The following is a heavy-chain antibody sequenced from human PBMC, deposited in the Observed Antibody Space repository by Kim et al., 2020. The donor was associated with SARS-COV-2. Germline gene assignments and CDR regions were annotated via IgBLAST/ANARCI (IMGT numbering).Heavy chain of an antibody. CDR3: VKDFFDSSAAFDL. V-gene: IGHV3-9*01. CDR2: ISWNSGSI. Sequence: GGSLRLSCAASGITFDNYAMHWVRQAPGKGLEWVAGISWNSGSIRYVDSVEGRFTISRDNAKNSLFLQMNSLRAEDTALYYCVKDFFDSSAAFDLWGQGTLVTFSS. D-gene: IGHD3-22*01. CDR1: GITFDNYA. J-gene: IGHJ4*02.